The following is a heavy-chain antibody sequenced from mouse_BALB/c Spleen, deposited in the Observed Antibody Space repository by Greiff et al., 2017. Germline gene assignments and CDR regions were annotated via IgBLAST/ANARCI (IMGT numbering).Heavy chain of an antibody. CDR2: IYPGNSDT. CDR1: GYTFTSYW. J-gene: IGHJ2*01. V-gene: IGHV1-5*01. Sequence: EVQLLQSGTVLARPGASVKMSCKASGYTFTSYWMHWVKQRPGQGLEWIGAIYPGNSDTSYNQKFKGKAKLTAVTSTSTAYMELSSLTNEDSAVYYCTRLGNYRGPADYGGQGTTLTVSS. D-gene: IGHD2-1*01. CDR3: TRLGNYRGPADY.